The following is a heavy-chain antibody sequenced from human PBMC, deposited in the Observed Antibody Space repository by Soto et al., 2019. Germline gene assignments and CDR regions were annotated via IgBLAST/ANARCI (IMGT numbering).Heavy chain of an antibody. J-gene: IGHJ5*02. CDR2: TYFRSKWYN. CDR3: AKGDNLGPKTGYAFDP. CDR1: GDSVSSNTAS. D-gene: IGHD5-12*01. Sequence: SQTLSLPCAISGDSVSSNTASWNWIRQSPSRGLEWLGMTYFRSKWYNDYAVSVRSRIIINPDTSNNQFSLQLNSVTPEDTAVYFCAKGDNLGPKTGYAFDPWGQGIMVTVSS. V-gene: IGHV6-1*01.